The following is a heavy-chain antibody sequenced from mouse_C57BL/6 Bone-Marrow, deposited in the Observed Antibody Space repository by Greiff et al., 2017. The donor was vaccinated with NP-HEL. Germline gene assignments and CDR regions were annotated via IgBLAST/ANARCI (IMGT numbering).Heavy chain of an antibody. D-gene: IGHD1-1*01. J-gene: IGHJ3*01. CDR3: ARLITTVVATPAY. CDR1: GYTFTSYW. V-gene: IGHV1-64*01. Sequence: QVQLQQPGAELVKPGASVKLSCKASGYTFTSYWMHWVKQRPGQGLEWIGMIHPNSGSTNYNEKFKSKATLTVDKSSSTAYMQLSSLTSEYSAVYYCARLITTVVATPAYWGQGTLVTVSA. CDR2: IHPNSGST.